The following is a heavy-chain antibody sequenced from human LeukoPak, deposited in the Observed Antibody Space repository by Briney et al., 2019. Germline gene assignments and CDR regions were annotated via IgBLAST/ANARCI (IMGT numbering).Heavy chain of an antibody. CDR2: ISSSSSYI. J-gene: IGHJ6*02. D-gene: IGHD3-10*01. Sequence: NPGGSLRLSCAASGFTFSSYGMHWVRQAPGKGLEWVSSISSSSSYIYYADSVKGRFTISRDNAKNSLYLQMNSLRAEDTAVYYCARDTLMVRGVPEGYGMDVWGQGTTVTVSS. CDR1: GFTFSSYG. V-gene: IGHV3-21*01. CDR3: ARDTLMVRGVPEGYGMDV.